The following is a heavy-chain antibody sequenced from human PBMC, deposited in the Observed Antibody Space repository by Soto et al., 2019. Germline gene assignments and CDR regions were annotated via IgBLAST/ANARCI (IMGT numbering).Heavy chain of an antibody. CDR1: GGSFSGYY. V-gene: IGHV4-34*01. CDR2: INHSGST. Sequence: SETLSLTCAVYGGSFSGYYWSWIRQPPGKGLEWIGEINHSGSTNYNPSLKSRVTISVDTSKNQFSLKLSSVTAADTAVYYCARGIKRGAAQRKIWFDPWGQGTLVTVS. J-gene: IGHJ5*02. CDR3: ARGIKRGAAQRKIWFDP. D-gene: IGHD6-6*01.